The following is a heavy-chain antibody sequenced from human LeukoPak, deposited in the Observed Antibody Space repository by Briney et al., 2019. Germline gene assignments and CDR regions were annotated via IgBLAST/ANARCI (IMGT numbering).Heavy chain of an antibody. J-gene: IGHJ4*02. CDR2: IYYSGST. D-gene: IGHD6-13*01. CDR1: GGSISSYY. CDR3: ARDSIAARGNYFDY. Sequence: SETLSLTCTVSGGSISSYYWSWIRQPPGKGLEWIGYIYYSGSTNYNPSLKSRVTISVDKSKNQFSLKLSSVTAADTAVYYCARDSIAARGNYFDYWGQGTLVTVSS. V-gene: IGHV4-59*12.